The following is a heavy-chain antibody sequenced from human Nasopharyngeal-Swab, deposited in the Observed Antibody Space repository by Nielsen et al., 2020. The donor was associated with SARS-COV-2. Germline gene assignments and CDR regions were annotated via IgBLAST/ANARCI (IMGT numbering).Heavy chain of an antibody. D-gene: IGHD6-19*01. V-gene: IGHV4-59*01. Sequence: SETLSLTCTVSGGSISSYYWSWIRQPPGKGPEWIGYIYYSGSTNYNPSLKSRVTISVDTSKNQFSLKLSSVTAADTAVYYCARTGYSSGWYFILGYWGQGTLVTVSS. CDR2: IYYSGST. CDR1: GGSISSYY. J-gene: IGHJ4*02. CDR3: ARTGYSSGWYFILGY.